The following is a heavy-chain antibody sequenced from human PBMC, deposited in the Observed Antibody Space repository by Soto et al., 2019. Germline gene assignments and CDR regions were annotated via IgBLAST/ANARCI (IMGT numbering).Heavy chain of an antibody. J-gene: IGHJ4*02. V-gene: IGHV4-4*07. CDR1: CGSISSYY. CDR3: ASQQTYSNYLDY. CDR2: IYTSGST. D-gene: IGHD4-4*01. Sequence: SETVSLTCTVSCGSISSYYWSWIRQPAGKGLEWIGRIYTSGSTNYNPSLKIRVTMSVDTSKNQFSLKLSSVTAADTAVYYCASQQTYSNYLDYWGQGTLVTVSS.